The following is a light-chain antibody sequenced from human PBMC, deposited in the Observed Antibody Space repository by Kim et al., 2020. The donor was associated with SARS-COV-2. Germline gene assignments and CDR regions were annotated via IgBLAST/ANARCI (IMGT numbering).Light chain of an antibody. J-gene: IGLJ3*02. CDR3: SSYTSSTTWV. Sequence: QSALTQPASVSGSPGQSITVSCTGTSSDIGGYNYVSWYQQYPGKAPKLMIYDVNKRPSGISNRFSGSKSGNTASLTISGLQAEDEADYYCSSYTSSTTWVFGGGTKVTVL. V-gene: IGLV2-14*03. CDR1: SSDIGGYNY. CDR2: DVN.